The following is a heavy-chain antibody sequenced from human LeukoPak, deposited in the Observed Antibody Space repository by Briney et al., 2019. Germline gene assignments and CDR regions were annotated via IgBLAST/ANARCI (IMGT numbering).Heavy chain of an antibody. D-gene: IGHD2-2*01. CDR1: GYTFTSYD. CDR2: MNPNSGNT. Sequence: GASVKVSCKASGYTFTSYDINWVRQATGQGLEWMGWMNPNSGNTGYAQKFQGRVTITRNTSISTAYMELSSLRSEDTAVYYCARGRGTLPRYCSSTSCYGDFDYWGQGTLVTVSS. J-gene: IGHJ4*02. CDR3: ARGRGTLPRYCSSTSCYGDFDY. V-gene: IGHV1-8*03.